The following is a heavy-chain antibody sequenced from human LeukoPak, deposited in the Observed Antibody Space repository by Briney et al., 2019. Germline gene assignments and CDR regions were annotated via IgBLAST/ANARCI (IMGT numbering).Heavy chain of an antibody. V-gene: IGHV3-74*01. J-gene: IGHJ4*02. D-gene: IGHD3-9*01. CDR3: AGEPHYDILTGYYTGGYYFDY. CDR1: GFTFSSSW. Sequence: GGSVRLSCSASGFTFSSSWMHCFRQAPGQRLVLFSRISCYGYSTSYAASVKGHFTISCKYAKHMLYLQMNSLRGEDTAVDYCAGEPHYDILTGYYTGGYYFDYWGQGTLVTVSS. CDR2: ISCYGYST.